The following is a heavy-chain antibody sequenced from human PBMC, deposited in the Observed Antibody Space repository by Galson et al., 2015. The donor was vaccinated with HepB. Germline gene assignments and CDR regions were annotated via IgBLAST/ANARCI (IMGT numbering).Heavy chain of an antibody. CDR1: GYTFSNYG. J-gene: IGHJ4*02. V-gene: IGHV1-18*01. CDR3: AREHMPGPWGDY. CDR2: ISAKEGKK. D-gene: IGHD7-27*01. Sequence: SVKVSCRASGYTFSNYGVTWVRQVPGQGLEWMGWISAKEGKKNYAQKFQDRVVMTTDTSTRTAFLELRSLKSDDTAVYYCAREHMPGPWGDYWGQGTPVAVSS.